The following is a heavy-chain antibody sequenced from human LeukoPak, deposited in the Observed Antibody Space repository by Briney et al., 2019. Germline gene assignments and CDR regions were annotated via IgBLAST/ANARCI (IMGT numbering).Heavy chain of an antibody. CDR1: GFTFSSYA. V-gene: IGHV3-23*01. D-gene: IGHD2-2*02. J-gene: IGHJ4*02. CDR3: AKDSLDPRIPSNFDY. Sequence: PGGSLRLSCAASGFTFSSYAMSWVRQAPGKGLEWVSAISGSGGSTYYADSVKGRFTISRDNSKNTLYLQMNSLGAEDTAVYYCAKDSLDPRIPSNFDYWGQGTLVTVSS. CDR2: ISGSGGST.